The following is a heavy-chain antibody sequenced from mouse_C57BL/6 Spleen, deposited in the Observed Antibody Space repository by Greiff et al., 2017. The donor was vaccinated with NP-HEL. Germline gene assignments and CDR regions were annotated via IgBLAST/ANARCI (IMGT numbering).Heavy chain of an antibody. V-gene: IGHV5-9*01. CDR1: GFTFSSYT. CDR2: ISGGGGNT. CDR3: ARQRYGNYVNAMDY. D-gene: IGHD2-10*02. J-gene: IGHJ4*01. Sequence: EVKVVESGGGLVKPGGSLKLSCAASGFTFSSYTMSWVRQTPEKRLEWVATISGGGGNTYYPDSVKGRFTISRDNAKNTLYLQMSSLRSEDTALYYCARQRYGNYVNAMDYWGQGTSVTVSS.